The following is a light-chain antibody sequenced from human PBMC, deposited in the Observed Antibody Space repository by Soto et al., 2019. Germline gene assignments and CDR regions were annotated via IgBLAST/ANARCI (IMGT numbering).Light chain of an antibody. Sequence: DIVMTQSPLSLPVTPGEPASISCRSSQSLLHSNGYNYLDWYLQKPGQSPQLLIYLGSNRTSGVPDRFSGSGSGTDFTLKISRVEAEDVGLYYCMQALQPPWTFGQGTKVEIK. J-gene: IGKJ1*01. CDR3: MQALQPPWT. V-gene: IGKV2-28*01. CDR2: LGS. CDR1: QSLLHSNGYNY.